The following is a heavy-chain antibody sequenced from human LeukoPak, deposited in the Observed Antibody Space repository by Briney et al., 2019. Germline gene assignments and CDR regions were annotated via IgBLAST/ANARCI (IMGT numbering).Heavy chain of an antibody. Sequence: GESLKISCRASGYIFTNYWIGWVRQMPGKGLEWMGIIYPTDSDTRYSPSFQGQVTISVDRSITTAYLQWSSLEASDTAMYYCARHYGYCDYWGQGTLVTVSS. CDR2: IYPTDSDT. D-gene: IGHD3-10*01. J-gene: IGHJ4*02. CDR3: ARHYGYCDY. V-gene: IGHV5-51*01. CDR1: GYIFTNYW.